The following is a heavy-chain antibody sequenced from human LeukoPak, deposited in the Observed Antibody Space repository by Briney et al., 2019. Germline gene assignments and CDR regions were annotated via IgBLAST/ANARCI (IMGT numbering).Heavy chain of an antibody. CDR1: GFSFSSYG. J-gene: IGHJ4*02. CDR2: IRYDGNDK. Sequence: PGGPLRLSCAASGFSFSSYGMHWVRRAPGKGLEWVAFIRYDGNDKHYADSVKGRFTVSRDNSKNTLFLQMSSLRADDTALYYCAKEAQNQLLYTWGPGTLVTVSS. CDR3: AKEAQNQLLYT. V-gene: IGHV3-30*02. D-gene: IGHD2-2*02.